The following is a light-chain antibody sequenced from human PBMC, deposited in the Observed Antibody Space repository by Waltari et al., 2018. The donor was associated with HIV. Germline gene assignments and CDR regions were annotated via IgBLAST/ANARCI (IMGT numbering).Light chain of an antibody. CDR3: QVWDITTDHHV. CDR1: NIGSKS. Sequence: SYVLTQAPSVSVAPGQTARITCGGNNIGSKSVHWYQQRPGQAPVLVVYDDIDRPSGIPERFSGSNSGNMATLTISRVEAGDEADYYCQVWDITTDHHVFGNGTKVTVL. CDR2: DDI. J-gene: IGLJ1*01. V-gene: IGLV3-21*02.